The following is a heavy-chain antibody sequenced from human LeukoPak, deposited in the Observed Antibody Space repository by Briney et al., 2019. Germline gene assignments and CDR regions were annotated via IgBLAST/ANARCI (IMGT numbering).Heavy chain of an antibody. J-gene: IGHJ6*02. CDR3: ARGIAVAGTETYYYGMDV. V-gene: IGHV3-21*01. CDR2: ISSSSSYI. D-gene: IGHD6-19*01. Sequence: PGGSLRLSCAASGFTFSSYAMSWVRQAPGKGLEWVSSISSSSSYIYYADSVKGRFTISRDNAKNSLYLQMNSLRAEDTAVYYCARGIAVAGTETYYYGMDVWGQGTTVTVSS. CDR1: GFTFSSYA.